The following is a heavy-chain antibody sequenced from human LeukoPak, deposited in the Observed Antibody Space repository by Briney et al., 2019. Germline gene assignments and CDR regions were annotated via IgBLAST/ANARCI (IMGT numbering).Heavy chain of an antibody. CDR2: IKGDVSET. Sequence: GGSLRLSCAASGFTFSRYWMSWVRQAPGKGLEWVANIKGDVSETYYVDSVKGRFTISRDNAKNTLYLQMNSLRAEDTAVYYCARSGSYQTTDYWGQGTLVTVSS. J-gene: IGHJ4*02. V-gene: IGHV3-7*01. CDR3: ARSGSYQTTDY. D-gene: IGHD1-26*01. CDR1: GFTFSRYW.